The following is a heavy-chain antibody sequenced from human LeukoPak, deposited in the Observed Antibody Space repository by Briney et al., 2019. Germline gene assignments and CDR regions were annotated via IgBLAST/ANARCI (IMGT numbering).Heavy chain of an antibody. CDR2: IFQSGNT. D-gene: IGHD3-3*01. J-gene: IGHJ4*02. CDR1: GPSSTSVYY. V-gene: IGHV4-38-2*01. CDR3: ASGNYDDYFDY. Sequence: PSETLSLTCAVSGPSSTSVYYWAWIRQPPGKGLEWVGSIFQSGNTYYTPSLKTRVSISMDKSENHFSLRLTSVTAAGTATYYCASGNYDDYFDYWGQGAPVIVSS.